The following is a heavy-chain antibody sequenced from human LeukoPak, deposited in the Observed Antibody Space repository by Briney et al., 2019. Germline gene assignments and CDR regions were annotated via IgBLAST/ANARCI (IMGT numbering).Heavy chain of an antibody. CDR3: ASLIVGTTGGAFDF. CDR1: GFTLSSYG. J-gene: IGHJ3*01. V-gene: IGHV3-30*03. CDR2: ISYDGSNK. D-gene: IGHD1-26*01. Sequence: GGSLRLSCAASGFTLSSYGMHWVRQAPGKGLEWVAVISYDGSNKYYADSVKGRFTISRDNSKNTLYLQMNSLRTEDTAVYYCASLIVGTTGGAFDFWGQGTMVTVSS.